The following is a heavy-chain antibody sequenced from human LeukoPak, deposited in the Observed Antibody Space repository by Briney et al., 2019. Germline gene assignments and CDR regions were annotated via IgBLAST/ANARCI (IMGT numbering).Heavy chain of an antibody. Sequence: PGGALRLSCAASGFTFSSYDMTWVRQAPGRGLEWVSSIRPSGDNTYYGDSVKGRFTISRDNSKNTLYLQMNSLRAEDTAVYYCAKKGYYDSSGYYYVPFNYWGQGTLVTVSS. CDR2: IRPSGDNT. J-gene: IGHJ4*02. CDR1: GFTFSSYD. D-gene: IGHD3-22*01. V-gene: IGHV3-23*01. CDR3: AKKGYYDSSGYYYVPFNY.